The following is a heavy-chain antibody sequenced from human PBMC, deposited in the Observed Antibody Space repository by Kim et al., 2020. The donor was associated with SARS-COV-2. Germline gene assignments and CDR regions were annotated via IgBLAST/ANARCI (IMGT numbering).Heavy chain of an antibody. CDR3: ARDGVDSGMDV. Sequence: SETLSLTCTVSGGSISSGGYYWSWIRQHPGKGLEWIGYIYYSGSTYYNPSLKSRVTISVDTSKNQFSLKLSSVTAADTAVYYCARDGVDSGMDVWGQGTTVTVSS. D-gene: IGHD5-12*01. J-gene: IGHJ6*02. CDR2: IYYSGST. V-gene: IGHV4-31*03. CDR1: GGSISSGGYY.